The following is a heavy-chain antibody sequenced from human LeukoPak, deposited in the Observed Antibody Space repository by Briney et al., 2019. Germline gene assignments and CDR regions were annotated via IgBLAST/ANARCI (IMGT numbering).Heavy chain of an antibody. CDR3: AREEAAVAGTFGFDY. J-gene: IGHJ4*02. CDR2: IIPILGIA. V-gene: IGHV1-69*04. Sequence: SVKVSCKASGGTFSSYTISWVRQAPGQGREWMGRIIPILGIANYAQKFQGRVTITADKSTSTAYMELSSLRSEDTAVYYCAREEAAVAGTFGFDYWGQGTLVTVSS. D-gene: IGHD6-19*01. CDR1: GGTFSSYT.